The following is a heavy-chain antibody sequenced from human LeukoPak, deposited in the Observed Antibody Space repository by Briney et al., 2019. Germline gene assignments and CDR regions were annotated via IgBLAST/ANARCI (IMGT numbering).Heavy chain of an antibody. CDR2: VYYSGNT. Sequence: SETLSLTCTVSAGSISGSYWNWIRQPPGKGLEWIGYVYYSGNTNYNPSLKSRVTISLDTSKNQFSLKLRSVTAADTAVYYCARDTRDAFDIWGQGTMVTVSS. CDR3: ARDTRDAFDI. CDR1: AGSISGSY. V-gene: IGHV4-59*01. J-gene: IGHJ3*02.